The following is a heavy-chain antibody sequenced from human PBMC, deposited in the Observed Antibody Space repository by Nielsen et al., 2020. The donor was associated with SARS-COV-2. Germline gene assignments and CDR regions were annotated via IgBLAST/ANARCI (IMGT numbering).Heavy chain of an antibody. D-gene: IGHD3-16*02. CDR3: ASQRVRGRSYLYVDS. V-gene: IGHV1-69*06. CDR2: VIPIFGTP. CDR1: GATFSNYT. J-gene: IGHJ5*01. Sequence: SVKVSCKASGATFSNYTITWVRQAPGQGLEWMGGVIPIFGTPNYAQKFLGRVTITADKSTNTAYMELTSLRSEDTAVYYCASQRVRGRSYLYVDSWGQGTLVTVSS.